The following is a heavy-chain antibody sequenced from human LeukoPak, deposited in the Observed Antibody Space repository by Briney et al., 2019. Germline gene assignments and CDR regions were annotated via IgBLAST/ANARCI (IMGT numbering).Heavy chain of an antibody. Sequence: GGSLRLSCAASVFTFSRYAMSWVRQAPGKGLEWVSAISVSGGSTYYADSVKGRFTISRDNSKNTLYLQMNSLRAEDTAVYYCAKSQKYGTYGDFDYWGQGTLVTVSS. CDR2: ISVSGGST. V-gene: IGHV3-23*01. D-gene: IGHD4-17*01. CDR3: AKSQKYGTYGDFDY. J-gene: IGHJ4*02. CDR1: VFTFSRYA.